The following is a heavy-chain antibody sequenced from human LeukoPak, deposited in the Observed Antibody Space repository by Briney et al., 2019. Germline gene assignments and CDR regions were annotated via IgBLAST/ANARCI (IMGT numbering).Heavy chain of an antibody. D-gene: IGHD3-10*01. J-gene: IGHJ3*02. CDR2: INPSSGGT. CDR1: GYTFTGYY. V-gene: IGHV1-2*02. Sequence: GASVKVSCKASGYTFTGYYMHWVRQAPGQGLEWMGWINPSSGGTNYAQKFQGRVTMTRDTSISTAYMELSRLRSDDTAVYYCARGKEVLLWFGESNDAFDIWGQGTMVTVSS. CDR3: ARGKEVLLWFGESNDAFDI.